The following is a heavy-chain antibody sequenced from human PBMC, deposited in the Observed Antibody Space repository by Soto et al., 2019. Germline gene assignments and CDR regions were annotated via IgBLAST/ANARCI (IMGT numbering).Heavy chain of an antibody. J-gene: IGHJ4*02. V-gene: IGHV3-23*01. CDR3: ARDKYDRDIDRWFSEF. CDR1: GFAVSGYA. CDR2: VSESGLGT. Sequence: EVQLSESGGGLVQPWGSLRLSCAASGFAVSGYAMSWARQAPGKGLEWVSSVSESGLGTYYADSVKGRFTISRDASTNTLYLQMNGLTVEDTAVYFCARDKYDRDIDRWFSEFWGPGTLVSVSS. D-gene: IGHD3-3*01.